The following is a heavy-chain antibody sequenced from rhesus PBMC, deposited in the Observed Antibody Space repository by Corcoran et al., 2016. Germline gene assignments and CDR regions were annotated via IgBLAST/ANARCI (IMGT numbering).Heavy chain of an antibody. Sequence: QVQLQESGPGLVKPSETLSLTCAVSGGSVSSSNWWRWIGQPPGKGMELIGYISGSRGSTYYNPSLKCRVTISTHTSKNQCSLKLSAVTAADTAVYYCAREEYNWNYGAFDFWGQGLRVTVSS. D-gene: IGHD1-26*01. V-gene: IGHV4-65*01. J-gene: IGHJ3*01. CDR2: ISGSRGST. CDR1: GGSVSSSNW. CDR3: AREEYNWNYGAFDF.